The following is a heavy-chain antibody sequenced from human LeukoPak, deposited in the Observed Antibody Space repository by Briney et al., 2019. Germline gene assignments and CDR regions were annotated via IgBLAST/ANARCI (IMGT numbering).Heavy chain of an antibody. CDR1: GFTFTTYA. D-gene: IGHD2/OR15-2a*01. Sequence: PGGSLRLSCAASGFTFTTYAMSWVRQAPGKGLEWVSGTTGSGGSTYYADSVKGRFTISRDNSKNTLSLQMNSLRAEDTAVYRCARDVRGPHDFWGQGTLVTVSS. CDR2: TTGSGGST. J-gene: IGHJ4*02. V-gene: IGHV3-23*01. CDR3: ARDVRGPHDF.